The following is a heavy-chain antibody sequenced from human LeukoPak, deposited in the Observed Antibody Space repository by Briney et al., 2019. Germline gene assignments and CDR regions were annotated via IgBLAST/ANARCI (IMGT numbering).Heavy chain of an antibody. Sequence: GGSLRLSCTASGFTFSNYAMSWVRQAPGKGLQWVSSISGSAGDTYYADSVKGRFTISRDNSKNTLYLQMNSLRAEDTAVYYCAKGAWYNWNHYFDYWGQGTLVTVSS. CDR2: ISGSAGDT. CDR3: AKGAWYNWNHYFDY. V-gene: IGHV3-23*01. J-gene: IGHJ4*02. D-gene: IGHD1-20*01. CDR1: GFTFSNYA.